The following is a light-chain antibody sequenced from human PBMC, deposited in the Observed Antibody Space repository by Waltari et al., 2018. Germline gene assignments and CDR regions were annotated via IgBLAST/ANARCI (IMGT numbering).Light chain of an antibody. V-gene: IGKV3-20*01. Sequence: EIVLTQSPGTLSLPPGERVTLSCRASQSVGRSLAWYQQKPGQAPRLPIYDAFTRATGIADRFSGSGSGTDFSLTISRLDPEDFAVYYCQMYVRLPATFGQGTKVEIK. CDR3: QMYVRLPAT. CDR2: DAF. CDR1: QSVGRS. J-gene: IGKJ1*01.